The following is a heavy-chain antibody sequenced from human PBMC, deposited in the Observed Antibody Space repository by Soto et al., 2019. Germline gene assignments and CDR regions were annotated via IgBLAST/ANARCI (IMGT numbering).Heavy chain of an antibody. D-gene: IGHD5-12*01. V-gene: IGHV1-69*06. Sequence: SVKVSCKASGGTFSSYAISWVRQAPGQGLEWMGGIIPIFGTANYAQKFQGRVTITADKSTSTAYMELSSLRSEDTAVYYCASDYIVATIDYYYGMDVWGQGTTVTVSS. CDR1: GGTFSSYA. CDR2: IIPIFGTA. J-gene: IGHJ6*02. CDR3: ASDYIVATIDYYYGMDV.